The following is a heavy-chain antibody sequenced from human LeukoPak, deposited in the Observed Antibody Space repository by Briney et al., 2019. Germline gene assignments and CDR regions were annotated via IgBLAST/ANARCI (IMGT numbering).Heavy chain of an antibody. CDR3: ARDTPHYYGSGSYYNGAFDI. CDR2: IYHSGST. CDR1: GYSISSGYY. D-gene: IGHD3-10*01. J-gene: IGHJ3*02. V-gene: IGHV4-38-2*02. Sequence: SETLSLTCTVSGYSISSGYYWGWIRQPPGKGLEWIGSIYHSGSTYYNPSLKSRVTISVDTSKNQFSLKLSSVTAADTAVYYCARDTPHYYGSGSYYNGAFDIWGQGTMVTVSS.